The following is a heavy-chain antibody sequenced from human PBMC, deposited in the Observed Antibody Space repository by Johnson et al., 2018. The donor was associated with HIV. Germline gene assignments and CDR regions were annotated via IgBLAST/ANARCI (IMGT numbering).Heavy chain of an antibody. D-gene: IGHD3-16*01. CDR2: IAYDGSNN. J-gene: IGHJ3*02. CDR1: GFTFSSYA. V-gene: IGHV3-30*04. Sequence: QMLLVESGGGVVHPGRSLRLSCAASGFTFSSYAMHWVRQAPGTGLEWVAVIAYDGSNNSYADSVKGRFTISRDNSKNTLYLQMNSLRAEDTAVYYCAREEGSGEPPNAFDIWGQGTMVTVSS. CDR3: AREEGSGEPPNAFDI.